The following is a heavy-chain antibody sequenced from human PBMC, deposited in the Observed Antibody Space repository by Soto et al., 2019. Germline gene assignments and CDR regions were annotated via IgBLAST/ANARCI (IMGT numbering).Heavy chain of an antibody. CDR1: GFTISTYA. CDR3: AKDAVYRDGLWLMDS. J-gene: IGHJ5*02. D-gene: IGHD2-21*01. V-gene: IGHV3-23*01. Sequence: GGSLRRSWAASGFTISTYAMTCVRRAPGEGLECVSGVTGSGSQIYYADSVKGRFTISKDNSKNTLYLQMSSLREEDTALYYCAKDAVYRDGLWLMDSWGQGTLVTVSS. CDR2: VTGSGSQI.